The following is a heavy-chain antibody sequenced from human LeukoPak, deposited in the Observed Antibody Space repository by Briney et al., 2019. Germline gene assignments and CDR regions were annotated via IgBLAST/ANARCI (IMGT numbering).Heavy chain of an antibody. D-gene: IGHD5-24*01. Sequence: GASVKVSCKASGYTFTGYYMHWVRQAPGQGLEWMGWINPNSGGTNYAQKFQGRVTMTRGTSISTAYMELSRLRSDDTAVYYCARARGWLQFRGDFDYWGQGTLVTVSS. J-gene: IGHJ4*02. V-gene: IGHV1-2*02. CDR2: INPNSGGT. CDR1: GYTFTGYY. CDR3: ARARGWLQFRGDFDY.